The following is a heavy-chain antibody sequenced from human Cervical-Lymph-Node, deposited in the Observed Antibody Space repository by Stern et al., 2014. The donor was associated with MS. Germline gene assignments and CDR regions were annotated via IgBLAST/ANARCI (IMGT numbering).Heavy chain of an antibody. D-gene: IGHD1-1*01. Sequence: QVQLVQSGAEVRKPGSSVKVSCKASGGTFSRYGISWVRQAPGQGLAWMGGIIPVVGTVDYAEQFLGRFTITADGSTSTAYMELSSLTSADTAVYYCARGPYNRDFFEYWGQGTLVTVSS. J-gene: IGHJ4*02. CDR3: ARGPYNRDFFEY. CDR1: GGTFSRYG. V-gene: IGHV1-69*01. CDR2: IIPVVGTV.